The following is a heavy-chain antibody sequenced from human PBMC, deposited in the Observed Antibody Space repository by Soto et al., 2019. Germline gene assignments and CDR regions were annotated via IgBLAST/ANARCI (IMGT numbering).Heavy chain of an antibody. J-gene: IGHJ6*02. V-gene: IGHV1-69*13. D-gene: IGHD6-13*01. Sequence: SVKVSCKASGGTFSSYAISCVRQAPGQGNRWMGGIIPIFGTPNYARKFQGRVTITADESTSTAYMELSSLRSEDTAVYYCAADRIAAAGTQFDYYYGMDVWGQGTTVTVSS. CDR2: IIPIFGTP. CDR1: GGTFSSYA. CDR3: AADRIAAAGTQFDYYYGMDV.